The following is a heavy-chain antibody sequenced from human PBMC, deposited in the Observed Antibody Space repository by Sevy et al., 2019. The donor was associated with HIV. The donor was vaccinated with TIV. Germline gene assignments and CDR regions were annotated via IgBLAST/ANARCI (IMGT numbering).Heavy chain of an antibody. CDR3: ARTILGYYFDY. CDR2: ISSSGSNI. CDR1: RFTFSRYE. D-gene: IGHD3-3*01. J-gene: IGHJ4*02. Sequence: GGSLRLSCSASRFTFSRYEMNWVRQAPGKGLEWIAFISSSGSNIYYGDSVKGRFAISRDNARNSLFLQMNSLRVEDTAVYYCARTILGYYFDYWGQGALVTVSS. V-gene: IGHV3-48*03.